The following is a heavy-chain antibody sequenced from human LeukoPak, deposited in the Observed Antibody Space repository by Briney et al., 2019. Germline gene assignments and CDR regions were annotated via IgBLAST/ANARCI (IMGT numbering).Heavy chain of an antibody. CDR1: GYTFTGYY. J-gene: IGHJ5*02. Sequence: ASVKVSCKASGYTFTGYYIHWVRQAPGQGLEWMGRINPNTGGTDYAQKFQGRVTMTRDTSITTAYMELNRLTSDDTAIYYCAKVPPSITAAGNWLGPWGQGALVTVSS. CDR2: INPNTGGT. V-gene: IGHV1-2*06. CDR3: AKVPPSITAAGNWLGP. D-gene: IGHD6-13*01.